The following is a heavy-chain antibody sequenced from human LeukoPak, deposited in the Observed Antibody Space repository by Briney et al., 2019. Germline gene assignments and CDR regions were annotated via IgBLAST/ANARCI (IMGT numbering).Heavy chain of an antibody. CDR3: AKDAWKRFDY. V-gene: IGHV3-23*01. CDR1: RFTFSSYW. CDR2: ISGSGSTT. J-gene: IGHJ4*01. D-gene: IGHD1-1*01. Sequence: GGSLRLSCAASRFTFSSYWMSWVRQAPGKGLEWVSGISGSGSTTYYADSVKGRFTISRDNSKNTLYLQMNSLRAEDTAVYYCAKDAWKRFDYWGHGTLVTVSS.